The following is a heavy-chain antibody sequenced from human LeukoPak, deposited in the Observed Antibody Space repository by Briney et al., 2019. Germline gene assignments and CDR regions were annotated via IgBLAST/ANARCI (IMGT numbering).Heavy chain of an antibody. CDR3: ARDHYDFWSGYYIFDY. Sequence: GGSLRLSCAASGFTFSSYSMNWVRQAPGKGLEWVSYISSSSSTIYYADSVKGRFTISGDNAKNSLYLQMNSLRAEDTAVYYCARDHYDFWSGYYIFDYWGQGTLVTVSS. J-gene: IGHJ4*02. CDR1: GFTFSSYS. D-gene: IGHD3-3*01. V-gene: IGHV3-48*01. CDR2: ISSSSSTI.